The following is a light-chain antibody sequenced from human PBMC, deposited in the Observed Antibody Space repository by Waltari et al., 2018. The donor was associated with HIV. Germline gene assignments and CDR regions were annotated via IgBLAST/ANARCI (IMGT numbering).Light chain of an antibody. CDR1: SSDVGGYNY. V-gene: IGLV2-14*03. CDR2: DVS. CDR3: CSYTSSSTVV. J-gene: IGLJ2*01. Sequence: QSALTQPASVSGSPGQSITISCTGTSSDVGGYNYVSWYQQHPGKAPKLMIYDVSTRPSGVSNLFSGAKSGNTASLTISGLQAEDEADYYCCSYTSSSTVVFGGGTKLTVL.